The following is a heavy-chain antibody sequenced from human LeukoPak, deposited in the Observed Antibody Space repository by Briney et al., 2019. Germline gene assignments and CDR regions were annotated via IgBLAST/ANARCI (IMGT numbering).Heavy chain of an antibody. Sequence: SQTLSLTCTVSGGSISSGGYYWSWIRQHPGKGLEWIGYIYYSGSTSYNPSLKSRVTISVDTSKNQFSLKLSSVAAADTAVYYCAIARSGSYFFRFDYWGQGTLVTVPS. J-gene: IGHJ4*02. V-gene: IGHV4-31*03. D-gene: IGHD1-26*01. CDR3: AIARSGSYFFRFDY. CDR1: GGSISSGGYY. CDR2: IYYSGST.